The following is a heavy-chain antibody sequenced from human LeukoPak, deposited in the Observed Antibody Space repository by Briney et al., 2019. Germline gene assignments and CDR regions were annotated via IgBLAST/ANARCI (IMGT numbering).Heavy chain of an antibody. J-gene: IGHJ4*02. V-gene: IGHV3-64D*06. Sequence: GGSLRLSCSASGFVFTIYTMYWVRQAPGKGPEYVSTISGSGNGFSIYYADSVKGRITISRDDSKSILYLQMNGLRSEDTAVYYCVKDFGRIRGTPDSWGQGTLVTVSS. CDR2: ISGSGNGFSI. D-gene: IGHD1-26*01. CDR3: VKDFGRIRGTPDS. CDR1: GFVFTIYT.